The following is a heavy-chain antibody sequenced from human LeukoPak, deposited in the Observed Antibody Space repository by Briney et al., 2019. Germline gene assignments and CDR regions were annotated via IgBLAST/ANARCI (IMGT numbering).Heavy chain of an antibody. CDR3: ARVHCTNGVCYLFDY. J-gene: IGHJ4*02. CDR1: GYTFTGYY. D-gene: IGHD2-8*01. V-gene: IGHV1-2*06. Sequence: ASVKVSCKASGYTFTGYYMHWVRQAPGQGLEWMGRINPNSGGTNYAQKFQGGVTMTRDTSISTAYMELSRLRSDDTAVYYCARVHCTNGVCYLFDYWGQGTLVTASS. CDR2: INPNSGGT.